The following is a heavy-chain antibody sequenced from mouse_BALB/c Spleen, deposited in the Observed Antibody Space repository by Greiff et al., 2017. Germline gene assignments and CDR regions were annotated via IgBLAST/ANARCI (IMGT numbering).Heavy chain of an antibody. D-gene: IGHD2-3*01. V-gene: IGHV1S81*02. CDR1: GYTFTSYW. CDR2: INPSNGRT. Sequence: QVQLQQSGAELVKPGASVKLSCKASGYTFTSYWMHWVKQRPGQGLEWIGEINPSNGRTNYNEKFKSKATLTVDKSSSTAYMQLSSLTSEDSAVYYCARRDDGYYVYAMDYWGQGTSVTVSS. CDR3: ARRDDGYYVYAMDY. J-gene: IGHJ4*01.